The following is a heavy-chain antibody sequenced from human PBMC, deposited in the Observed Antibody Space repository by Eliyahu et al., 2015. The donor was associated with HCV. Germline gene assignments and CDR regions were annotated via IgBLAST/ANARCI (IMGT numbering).Heavy chain of an antibody. CDR1: GYSIINGYY. Sequence: QVRLQESGPGLVKPSETLTLMCNVTGYSIINGYYWGWIRQPPGKGLEWIGSIYHRGTTYLNAALKSRLILSVDTSKNQFFLNLHSVIASDTAIYFCVRISSPLLWIGEAAGHVDPWGQGRLVTVSS. CDR3: VRISSPLLWIGEAAGHVDP. J-gene: IGHJ5*02. CDR2: IYHRGTT. D-gene: IGHD2-15*01. V-gene: IGHV4-38-2*02.